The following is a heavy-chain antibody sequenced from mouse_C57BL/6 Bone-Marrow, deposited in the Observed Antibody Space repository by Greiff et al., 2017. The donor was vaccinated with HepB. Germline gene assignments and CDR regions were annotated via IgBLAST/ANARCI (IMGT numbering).Heavy chain of an antibody. Sequence: EVHLVESGGGLVQSGRSLRLSCATSGFTFSDFYMEWVRQAPGKGLEWIAASRNKANDYTTEYSASVKGRVIVSRDTSQSILYLQMNALRAEDTAIYYCARDAYYDYDNYAMDYWGQGTSVTVSS. CDR1: GFTFSDFY. D-gene: IGHD2-4*01. J-gene: IGHJ4*01. CDR2: SRNKANDYTT. V-gene: IGHV7-1*01. CDR3: ARDAYYDYDNYAMDY.